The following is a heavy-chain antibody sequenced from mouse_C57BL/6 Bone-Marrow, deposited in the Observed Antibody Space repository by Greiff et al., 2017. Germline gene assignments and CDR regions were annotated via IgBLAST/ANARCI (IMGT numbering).Heavy chain of an antibody. V-gene: IGHV1-64*01. CDR2: IHPNSGST. CDR1: GYTFTSYW. D-gene: IGHD2-10*02. Sequence: QVQLQQPGAELVKPGASVKLSCKASGYTFTSYWMHWVKQRPGQGLEWIGMIHPNSGSTNYNEKFKSKATLTVDTSSSTAYMHLISLTAEDSAVCYCAGRTPRWYFDVWGTGTTVTVSS. J-gene: IGHJ1*03. CDR3: AGRTPRWYFDV.